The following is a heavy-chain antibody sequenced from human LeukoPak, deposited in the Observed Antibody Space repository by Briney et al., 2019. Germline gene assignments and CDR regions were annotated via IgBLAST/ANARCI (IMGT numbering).Heavy chain of an antibody. CDR3: ARDRCSSRSCSSDYYYGMDV. V-gene: IGHV4-59*01. D-gene: IGHD2-15*01. CDR1: GGSISIYS. J-gene: IGHJ6*02. Sequence: SETLSLTCTLSGGSISIYSWNWIRHSPGRGLGWIGYIYYIVTTKYNPSLKSRLTISLDTSRNQFSLKLTSVTAAETAVYYCARDRCSSRSCSSDYYYGMDVWGQGTTVTVSS. CDR2: IYYIVTT.